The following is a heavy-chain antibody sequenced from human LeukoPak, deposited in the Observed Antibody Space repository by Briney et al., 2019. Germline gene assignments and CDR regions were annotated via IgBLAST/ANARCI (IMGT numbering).Heavy chain of an antibody. CDR1: GFTVSSNY. J-gene: IGHJ4*02. V-gene: IGHV3-21*01. D-gene: IGHD2-2*01. Sequence: KTGGCLRLSCAASGFTVSSNYMNWVRQAPGKGLEWVSSISSSSSYIYYADSVKGRFTISRDNAKNSLYLQMNSLGVEHTAVYDSARSLNIVVVQAAIDYWGQGTLVTVSS. CDR2: ISSSSSYI. CDR3: ARSLNIVVVQAAIDY.